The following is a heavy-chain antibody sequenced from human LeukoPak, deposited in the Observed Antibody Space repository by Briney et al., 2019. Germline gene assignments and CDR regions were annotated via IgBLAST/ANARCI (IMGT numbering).Heavy chain of an antibody. Sequence: ASVKVSCKASGYTFTGYYMHWVRQAPRQGLEWMGWINPNSGGTNYAQKFQGRVTMTRDTSISTAYMELSRLRSDDTAVYYCARTYCSSTNCYANYYYYYMDVWGKGTTVTVSS. V-gene: IGHV1-2*02. CDR1: GYTFTGYY. J-gene: IGHJ6*03. D-gene: IGHD2-2*01. CDR3: ARTYCSSTNCYANYYYYYMDV. CDR2: INPNSGGT.